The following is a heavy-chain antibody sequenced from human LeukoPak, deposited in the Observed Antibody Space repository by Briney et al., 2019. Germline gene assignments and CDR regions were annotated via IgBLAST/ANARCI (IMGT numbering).Heavy chain of an antibody. D-gene: IGHD3-22*01. V-gene: IGHV4-61*02. CDR3: ARDHDSSGSVDY. Sequence: PSETLSLTCSVSGGSISSGSYYWSWIRQPAGKGLEWIGRIYTSGSTNYNPSLKSRVTISVDKSKNQFSLKLSSVTAADTAVYYCARDHDSSGSVDYWGQGTLVTVSS. J-gene: IGHJ4*02. CDR2: IYTSGST. CDR1: GGSISSGSYY.